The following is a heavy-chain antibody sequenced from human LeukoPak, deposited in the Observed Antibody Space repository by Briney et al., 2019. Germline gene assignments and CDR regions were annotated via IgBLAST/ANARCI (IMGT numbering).Heavy chain of an antibody. V-gene: IGHV1-24*01. CDR2: FDPEDGET. CDR1: GYTLTELS. CDR3: ATVDGVYYYDSSGY. J-gene: IGHJ4*02. Sequence: ASVKVSCKVSGYTLTELSMHWVRQAPGKGLEWMGGFDPEDGETIYAQKFQGRVTMTEDTSTDTAYMELSSLRSEDTAAYYCATVDGVYYYDSSGYWGQGTLVTVSS. D-gene: IGHD3-22*01.